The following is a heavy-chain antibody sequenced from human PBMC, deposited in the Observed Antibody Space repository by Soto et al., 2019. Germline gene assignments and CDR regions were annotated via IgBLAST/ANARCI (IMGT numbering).Heavy chain of an antibody. CDR2: IYYSGST. V-gene: IGHV4-31*03. CDR3: ASLDDWNDDANDY. J-gene: IGHJ4*02. CDR1: GGSISSGGYY. Sequence: PSETLSLTCTVSGGSISSGGYYWSWIRQHPGKGLEWIGYIYYSGSTYYNPSLKSRVTISVDTSKNQFSLKLSSVTAADTAVYYCASLDDWNDDANDYWGQGTLVPVSS. D-gene: IGHD1-1*01.